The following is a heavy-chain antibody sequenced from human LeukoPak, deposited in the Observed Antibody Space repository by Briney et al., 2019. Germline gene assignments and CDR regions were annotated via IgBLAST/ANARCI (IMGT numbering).Heavy chain of an antibody. V-gene: IGHV1-18*04. CDR3: ARDHGRGDWFDP. CDR1: GCTFTSYG. Sequence: ASVQVSCKASGCTFTSYGISWVRRAAGQGLEWMGWISAYNGNTNYAQKLQGRVTMTTDTSTSTAYMELRSLRSDDTAVYYCARDHGRGDWFDPWGQGTLVTVSS. D-gene: IGHD2-15*01. CDR2: ISAYNGNT. J-gene: IGHJ5*02.